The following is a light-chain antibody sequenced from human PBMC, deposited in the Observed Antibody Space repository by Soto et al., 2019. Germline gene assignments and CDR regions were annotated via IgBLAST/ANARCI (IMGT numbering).Light chain of an antibody. CDR2: MNN. Sequence: QSVLTQPPSLSGTPGQTVTISCLGSSSNIGSSIVHWYQQIPGTAPKHLIYMNNQRPAGVPDRFSGSKSGTSASQVISALRSEDEADYYCVAWDDDLSARVFGGGTQLTVL. V-gene: IGLV1-47*01. J-gene: IGLJ3*02. CDR3: VAWDDDLSARV. CDR1: SSNIGSSI.